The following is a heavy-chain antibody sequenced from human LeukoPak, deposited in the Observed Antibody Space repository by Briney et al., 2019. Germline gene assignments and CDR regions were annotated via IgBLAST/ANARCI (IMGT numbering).Heavy chain of an antibody. J-gene: IGHJ4*02. CDR2: ISYDGSNK. Sequence: PGGSLRLSCAASGFTFSSYGMHWVRQAPGKGLEWVAVISYDGSNKYYADSVKGRFTISRDNAKNSLYLQMNSLRADDTAVYYCARGGVGANAGFHYWGQGTLVTVSS. CDR1: GFTFSSYG. D-gene: IGHD1-26*01. CDR3: ARGGVGANAGFHY. V-gene: IGHV3-30*03.